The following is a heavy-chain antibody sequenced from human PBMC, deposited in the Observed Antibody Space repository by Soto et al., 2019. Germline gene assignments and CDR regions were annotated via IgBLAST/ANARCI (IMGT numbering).Heavy chain of an antibody. J-gene: IGHJ4*02. Sequence: GGSLRLSCAASGFTFSSYAMHWVRQAPGKGLEWVAVISYDGSNKYYADSVKGRFTISRDNSKNTLYLQMNSLRAEDTAVYYCARDPRRGGYFEMNFDYWGQGTLVTVSS. CDR2: ISYDGSNK. CDR1: GFTFSSYA. V-gene: IGHV3-30-3*01. CDR3: ARDPRRGGYFEMNFDY. D-gene: IGHD3-22*01.